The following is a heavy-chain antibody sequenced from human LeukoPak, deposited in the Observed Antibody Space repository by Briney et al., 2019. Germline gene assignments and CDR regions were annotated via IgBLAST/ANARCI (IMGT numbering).Heavy chain of an antibody. D-gene: IGHD6-6*01. CDR3: ARLTRLSTSPDRYYLGY. CDR2: IYTSGGT. J-gene: IGHJ4*02. V-gene: IGHV4-4*09. Sequence: SETLSLTCTVSGDSISSYYWSWIRQPPGKGLEWSGYIYTSGGTNYIPSLKGRVTISIDTSKNQFSLKLSSVTAADSAVYYCARLTRLSTSPDRYYLGYWGQGTLVTVSS. CDR1: GDSISSYY.